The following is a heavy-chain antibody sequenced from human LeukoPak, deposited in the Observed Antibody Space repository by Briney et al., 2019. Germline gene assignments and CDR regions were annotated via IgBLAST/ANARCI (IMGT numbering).Heavy chain of an antibody. D-gene: IGHD6-13*01. J-gene: IGHJ4*02. CDR1: GGSISSGDYY. Sequence: SETLSLTCTVSGGSISSGDYYWSWIRQPPGKGLEWIGYIYYSGSTYYNPSLKSRVTISVDTSKNQFSLKLNSVTAADTAVYYCARDSTTWHGGLFDYWGQGTLVTVSS. CDR2: IYYSGST. V-gene: IGHV4-30-4*08. CDR3: ARDSTTWHGGLFDY.